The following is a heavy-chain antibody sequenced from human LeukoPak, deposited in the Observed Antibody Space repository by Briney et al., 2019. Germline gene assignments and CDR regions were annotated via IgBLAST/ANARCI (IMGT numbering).Heavy chain of an antibody. Sequence: AASVKVSCKASGYTFTGYYMHWVRQAPGQGLEWMGWINPNSGGTNYAQKFQDRVTMNRDTSITTAYMELSRLTSDDTAIYYCARIMEYYDFTPRGFDIWGQGTMVAVSS. D-gene: IGHD3/OR15-3a*01. CDR1: GYTFTGYY. J-gene: IGHJ3*02. V-gene: IGHV1-2*02. CDR2: INPNSGGT. CDR3: ARIMEYYDFTPRGFDI.